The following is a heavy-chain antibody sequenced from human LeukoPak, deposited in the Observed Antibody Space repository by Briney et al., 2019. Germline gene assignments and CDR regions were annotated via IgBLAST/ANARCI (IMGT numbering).Heavy chain of an antibody. J-gene: IGHJ6*03. CDR1: GFTFSSYE. V-gene: IGHV3-48*03. D-gene: IGHD6-19*01. Sequence: PGGSLRLSCAASGFTFSSYEMNWVRQAPGKGLEWVSYISSSGSTIYYADSVKGRFTISRDNAKNSLYLQMNSLRAEDTAVYYCAREPYSSGYSHYYYMDVWGKGTTVTVSS. CDR3: AREPYSSGYSHYYYMDV. CDR2: ISSSGSTI.